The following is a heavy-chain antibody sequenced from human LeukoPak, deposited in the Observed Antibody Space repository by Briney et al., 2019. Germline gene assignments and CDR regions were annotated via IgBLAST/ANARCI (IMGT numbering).Heavy chain of an antibody. Sequence: ASVKVSCKASGYTFTSYDINWVRQATGQGLEWMGWMNPNSGNTGYAQKFQGRVTMARNTSISTAYMELSSLRSEDTAVYYCARGVPYWEQLVDYWGQGTLVTVSS. CDR2: MNPNSGNT. CDR3: ARGVPYWEQLVDY. D-gene: IGHD6-13*01. J-gene: IGHJ4*02. V-gene: IGHV1-8*01. CDR1: GYTFTSYD.